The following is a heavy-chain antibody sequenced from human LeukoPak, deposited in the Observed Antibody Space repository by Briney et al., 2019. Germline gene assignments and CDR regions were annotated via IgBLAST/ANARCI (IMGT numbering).Heavy chain of an antibody. Sequence: ASVTVSCKVSGYTLTELSMHWVRQAPGKGLEWMEGFDPEDGETIYAQKFQGRVTMTEDTSTDTAYMELSSLRSEDTAVYYCATEGITGTTAGAFDIWGQGTMVTVSS. V-gene: IGHV1-24*01. CDR1: GYTLTELS. J-gene: IGHJ3*02. CDR3: ATEGITGTTAGAFDI. D-gene: IGHD1-7*01. CDR2: FDPEDGET.